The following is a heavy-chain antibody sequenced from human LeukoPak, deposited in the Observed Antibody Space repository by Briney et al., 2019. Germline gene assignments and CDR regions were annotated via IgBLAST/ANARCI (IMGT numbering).Heavy chain of an antibody. CDR1: GFTVSQNY. J-gene: IGHJ5*02. CDR2: IYADGAT. D-gene: IGHD3-10*01. CDR3: ARDRAGTKAWVEFDP. Sequence: GGVLRLSCAASGFTVSQNYMSWVRQAPGRGLEWVSLIYADGATHYADSVKGRFTISRDNSNNTVYLEMNSLRPEDTAVYSWARDRAGTKAWVEFDPWGQATLATAPS. V-gene: IGHV3-66*02.